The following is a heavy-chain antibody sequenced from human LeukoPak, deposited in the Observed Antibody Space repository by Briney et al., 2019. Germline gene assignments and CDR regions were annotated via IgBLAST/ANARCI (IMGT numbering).Heavy chain of an antibody. V-gene: IGHV4-59*12. J-gene: IGHJ2*01. CDR1: GGSISSYY. CDR2: IYYSGGT. D-gene: IGHD2-8*01. Sequence: PSETLSLTCTVSGGSISSYYWSWIRQPPGKGLEWIGYIYYSGGTTYNPSLKSRVTISVDTSKNQFSLKLSSVTAADTAVYYCAREGVQPYWYFDLWGRGTLVTVSS. CDR3: AREGVQPYWYFDL.